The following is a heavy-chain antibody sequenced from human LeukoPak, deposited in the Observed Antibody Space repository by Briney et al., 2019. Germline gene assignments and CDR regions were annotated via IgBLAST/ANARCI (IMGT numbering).Heavy chain of an antibody. J-gene: IGHJ4*02. V-gene: IGHV3-23*01. Sequence: GGSLRLSCAASGFRFSSYAMSWVRQAPGKGLEWVSGISSSGVNTYYADSVKGRFTVSRDNSKNTLYLQMSSLRVEDTAVYYCAKDERNWNYNLASQTYDWGQGILVTVSS. CDR2: ISSSGVNT. CDR3: AKDERNWNYNLASQTYD. CDR1: GFRFSSYA. D-gene: IGHD1-7*01.